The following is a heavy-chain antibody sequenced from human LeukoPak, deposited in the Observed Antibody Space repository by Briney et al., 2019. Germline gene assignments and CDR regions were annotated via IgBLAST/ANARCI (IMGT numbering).Heavy chain of an antibody. V-gene: IGHV4-59*01. CDR2: IYYSGST. CDR1: GGSISSYC. D-gene: IGHD2-21*02. Sequence: SETLSLTCTVSGGSISSYCWSWIRQPPGKGLEWIGYIYYSGSTNYNPSLKSRVTISVDTSKNQFSLKLSSVTAADTAVYYCARAPHCGGDCGFDYWGQGTLVTVSS. CDR3: ARAPHCGGDCGFDY. J-gene: IGHJ4*02.